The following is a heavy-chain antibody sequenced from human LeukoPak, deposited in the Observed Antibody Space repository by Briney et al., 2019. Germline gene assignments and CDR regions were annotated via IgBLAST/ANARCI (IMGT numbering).Heavy chain of an antibody. CDR1: GGSISSSSYY. CDR3: ARTLVVVTAIQSNWYWFDP. J-gene: IGHJ5*02. CDR2: IYYSGST. D-gene: IGHD2-21*02. V-gene: IGHV4-39*07. Sequence: KSSETLSLTCTVSGGSISSSSYYWGWIRQPPGKGLEWIVSIYYSGSTYYNPSLKSRVTISVDTSKNQFSLKLSSVTAADTAVYYCARTLVVVTAIQSNWYWFDPWGQGTLVTVSS.